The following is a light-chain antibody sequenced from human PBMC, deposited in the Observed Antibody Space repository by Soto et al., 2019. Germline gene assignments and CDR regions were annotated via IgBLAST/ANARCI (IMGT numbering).Light chain of an antibody. Sequence: QSALTQPASVSGSPGQSITISCTGTSSDVGSYNFVSWYQQHPGKAPKLMIYEANKRPSGVSNRFSASKSGNTASLTISGLQAEDEADYYCCSYARSSTPWVFGGGTKLT. CDR1: SSDVGSYNF. V-gene: IGLV2-23*01. CDR2: EAN. CDR3: CSYARSSTPWV. J-gene: IGLJ3*02.